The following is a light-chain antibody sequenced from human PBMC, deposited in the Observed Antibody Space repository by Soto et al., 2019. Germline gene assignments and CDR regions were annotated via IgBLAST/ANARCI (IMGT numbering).Light chain of an antibody. CDR3: QQYGSSPPDT. V-gene: IGKV3-20*01. CDR1: ETIRSNY. Sequence: EIVLTQSPGTLSSSPGEGVTLSCRASETIRSNYLAWYQKKPGQAPRLLIFGASTRATGIPDKFSGSGSGTYFTLTISSLEPEDFAEYYFQQYGSSPPDTFGPGT. J-gene: IGKJ3*01. CDR2: GAS.